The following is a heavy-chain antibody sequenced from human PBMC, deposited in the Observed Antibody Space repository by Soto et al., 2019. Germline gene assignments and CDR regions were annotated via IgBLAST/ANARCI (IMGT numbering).Heavy chain of an antibody. V-gene: IGHV1-18*01. D-gene: IGHD2-15*01. CDR1: GYTFTSYG. Sequence: ASVKVSCKASGYTFTSYGISWVRQAPGQGLEWMGWISGYNGNTNYAQKLQGRVTMTKDTSTSTANMELRSLRSDDTAVYYCARGYCSGGSCYTGWFDPWGQGTLVTVPS. CDR2: ISGYNGNT. CDR3: ARGYCSGGSCYTGWFDP. J-gene: IGHJ5*02.